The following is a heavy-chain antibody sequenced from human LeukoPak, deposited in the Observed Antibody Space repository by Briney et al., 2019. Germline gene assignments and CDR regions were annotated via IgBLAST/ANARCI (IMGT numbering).Heavy chain of an antibody. Sequence: SETLSLTCTVSGYSISSSYYWGWIRQPPGKGLEWIGSIYYSGSTYYNPSLKSRVTISVDTSKNQFSLKLSSVTAADTAVYYCARRDDCSGGSCLGGDAFDIWGQGTMVTVSS. J-gene: IGHJ3*02. CDR1: GYSISSSYY. V-gene: IGHV4-38-2*02. D-gene: IGHD2-15*01. CDR3: ARRDDCSGGSCLGGDAFDI. CDR2: IYYSGST.